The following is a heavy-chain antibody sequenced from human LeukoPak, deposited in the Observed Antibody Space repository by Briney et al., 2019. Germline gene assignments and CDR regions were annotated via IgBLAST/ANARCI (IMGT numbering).Heavy chain of an antibody. Sequence: SETLSLTCTVSGGSIRSSTYYWAWIRQPPGKGLEWTGTIHHSGDTYYNPSLKSRVTISVDTSKNQFSLNLSSVTAADTAVYYCARLGGYYDPPDYWGQGTLVTVSS. V-gene: IGHV4-39*01. CDR1: GGSIRSSTYY. CDR3: ARLGGYYDPPDY. CDR2: IHHSGDT. J-gene: IGHJ4*02. D-gene: IGHD3-22*01.